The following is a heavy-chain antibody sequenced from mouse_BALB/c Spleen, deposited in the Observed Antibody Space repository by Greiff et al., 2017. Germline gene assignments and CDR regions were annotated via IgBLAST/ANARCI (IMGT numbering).Heavy chain of an antibody. CDR3: VRVVAKAMDY. D-gene: IGHD1-1*01. J-gene: IGHJ4*01. CDR1: GFSFTSYY. V-gene: IGHV2-9-2*01. Sequence: QVQLKQSGPGLVPPSQCLSITCTASGFSFTSYYISWIRQPPGKGLEWLGVIWTGGGTNYKSSFMSRLSISKDNSKSQVFLKMNSLQTDDTAIYYCVRVVAKAMDYWGQGTSVTVSS. CDR2: IWTGGGT.